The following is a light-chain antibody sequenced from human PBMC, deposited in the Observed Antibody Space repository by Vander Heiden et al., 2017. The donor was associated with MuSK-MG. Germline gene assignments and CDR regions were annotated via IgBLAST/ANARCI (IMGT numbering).Light chain of an antibody. CDR1: QSIDTH. V-gene: IGKV1-39*01. Sequence: DIQLTQSPSSLSASVGDRVTITCRASQSIDTHLNWYQHKPGVAPKLLVYDGTGLQSGVPSRFSASGSGTDFTLTITSLQPEDFATYSCQQSFSSPLTFGGGTKVDIK. J-gene: IGKJ4*01. CDR2: DGT. CDR3: QQSFSSPLT.